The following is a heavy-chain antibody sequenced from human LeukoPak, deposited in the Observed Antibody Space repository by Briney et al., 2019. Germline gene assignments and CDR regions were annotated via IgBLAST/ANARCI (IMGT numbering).Heavy chain of an antibody. J-gene: IGHJ3*02. CDR1: GYTFTSYD. Sequence: GASVKVSCKASGYTFTSYDINWVRQATGQGLEWMGWMNPNSGNTGYAQKLQGRVTMTRNTSISTAYMELSSLRSEDTAVYYCARGYILTGYTTMIDAFDIWGQGTMVTVSS. D-gene: IGHD3-9*01. V-gene: IGHV1-8*01. CDR3: ARGYILTGYTTMIDAFDI. CDR2: MNPNSGNT.